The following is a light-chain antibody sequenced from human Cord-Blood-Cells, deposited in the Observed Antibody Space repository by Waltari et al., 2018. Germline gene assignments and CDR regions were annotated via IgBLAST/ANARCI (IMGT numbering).Light chain of an antibody. CDR3: QQSYSTPPLT. Sequence: DIQMTQSPSSLSASVGDRVTITCRASQSISSYLNWYKQKPGKAPKLLIYAASSLQSGVPSRFSGSGSGTDFTLTISSLQPEDFATYYCQQSYSTPPLTFGGGTNVEIK. V-gene: IGKV1-39*01. CDR1: QSISSY. CDR2: AAS. J-gene: IGKJ4*01.